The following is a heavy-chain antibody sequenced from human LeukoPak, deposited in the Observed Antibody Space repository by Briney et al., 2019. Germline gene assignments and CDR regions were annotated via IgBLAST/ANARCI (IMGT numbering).Heavy chain of an antibody. J-gene: IGHJ4*02. D-gene: IGHD1-1*01. CDR1: GGSFNDYD. V-gene: IGHV4-34*01. Sequence: SETLSLTCSVYGGSFNDYDWSWVRQAPGRGLQWIGEINESGATNCDPSLKSRVTMSIDTSKSQFSLSLRSVTAADTAVYFCARYVPVKTGPTRASFDYWGQGTLVTVSS. CDR2: INESGAT. CDR3: ARYVPVKTGPTRASFDY.